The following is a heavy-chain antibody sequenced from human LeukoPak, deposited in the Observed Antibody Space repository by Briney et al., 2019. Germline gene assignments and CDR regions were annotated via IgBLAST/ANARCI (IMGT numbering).Heavy chain of an antibody. CDR2: IYYSGST. V-gene: IGHV4-59*01. CDR1: DGSIRSYY. Sequence: SETLSLTCTVSDGSIRSYYWSWIRQPPGKELEWIGYIYYSGSTNYNPSLKSRVTISVDTSKNQFSLKLSSVTAADTAVYYCARGYSSSSSSYYYYYYMDVWGKGTTVTVSS. J-gene: IGHJ6*03. D-gene: IGHD6-6*01. CDR3: ARGYSSSSSSYYYYYYMDV.